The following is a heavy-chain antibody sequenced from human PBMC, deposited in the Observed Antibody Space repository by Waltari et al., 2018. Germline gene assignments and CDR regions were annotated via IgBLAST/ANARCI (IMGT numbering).Heavy chain of an antibody. CDR2: IRYDGSNK. CDR3: AKDPSKDIVVVPAARVL. D-gene: IGHD2-2*01. J-gene: IGHJ4*02. Sequence: QVQLVESGGGVVQPGGSLRLSCAASGFTFSSYGMHWVRQAPGKGLEWVAFIRYDGSNKYYADSVKGRFTISRDNSKNTLYLQMNSLRAEDTAVYYCAKDPSKDIVVVPAARVLWGQGTLVTVSS. CDR1: GFTFSSYG. V-gene: IGHV3-30*02.